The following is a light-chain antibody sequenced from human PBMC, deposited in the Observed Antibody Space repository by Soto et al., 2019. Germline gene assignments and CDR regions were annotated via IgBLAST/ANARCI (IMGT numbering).Light chain of an antibody. CDR3: QQYNNWPPDRT. V-gene: IGKV3-15*01. Sequence: EIVMTQSPATLSVSPGERATLSCRASQSVSSSLAWYQQKPGQAPRLLIYGASTRATGIPARFSGSGSETEFTLTISSLQSEDFAVYYCQQYNNWPPDRTFGQGTKMEIK. J-gene: IGKJ1*01. CDR2: GAS. CDR1: QSVSSS.